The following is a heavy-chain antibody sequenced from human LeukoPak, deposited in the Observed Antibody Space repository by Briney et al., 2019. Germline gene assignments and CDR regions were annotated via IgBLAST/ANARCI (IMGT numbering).Heavy chain of an antibody. CDR3: TSSSWWGIFGTFYNFDY. D-gene: IGHD6-13*01. J-gene: IGHJ4*02. Sequence: GGSLRLSCAASGFTSSSYAMHWVRQAPGKGLEWVAVISYDGSNKYYADSVKGRFTISRDNSKNTLYLQMNSLRAEDTAVYYCTSSSWWGIFGTFYNFDYWGQGTLVTVSS. CDR2: ISYDGSNK. V-gene: IGHV3-30-3*01. CDR1: GFTSSSYA.